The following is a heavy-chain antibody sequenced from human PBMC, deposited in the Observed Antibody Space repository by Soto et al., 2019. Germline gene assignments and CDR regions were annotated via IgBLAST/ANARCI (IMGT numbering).Heavy chain of an antibody. CDR3: ARDFEPYKYSSGDFDY. D-gene: IGHD6-19*01. CDR1: GYTFTNYG. Sequence: QVQVVQSGAEVKKPGASVKISCKASGYTFTNYGIAWVRHAPGQGLEYMGWISAYHGNTNYAQKLRGRVTMTTDTSTSTAYMELKSLRSDETAVYYCARDFEPYKYSSGDFDYCGQGTLVTVSS. V-gene: IGHV1-18*01. J-gene: IGHJ4*02. CDR2: ISAYHGNT.